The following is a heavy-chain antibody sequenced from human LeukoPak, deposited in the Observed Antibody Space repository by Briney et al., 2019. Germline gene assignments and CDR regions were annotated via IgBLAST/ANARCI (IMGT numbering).Heavy chain of an antibody. J-gene: IGHJ4*02. CDR3: ARVSHYYDSSGWNY. CDR2: INPNTGGT. V-gene: IGHV1-2*02. CDR1: GYTSTGYY. Sequence: ASVKVSCKASGYTSTGYYLHWVRQAPGQGLEWTGWINPNTGGTNYAQKFQGRVTVTRDTSISTAYMELSRLRSDDTAVYYCARVSHYYDSSGWNYWGQGTLVTVSS. D-gene: IGHD3-22*01.